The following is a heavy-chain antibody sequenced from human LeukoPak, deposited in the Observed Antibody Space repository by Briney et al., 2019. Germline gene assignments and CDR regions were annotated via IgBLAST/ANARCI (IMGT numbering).Heavy chain of an antibody. V-gene: IGHV1-69*01. CDR3: ARDPDPESYSSGWFGVSGTDV. CDR1: GGTFSSYA. Sequence: ASVKVSCKASGGTFSSYAISWVRQAPGQGLEWMGGIIPIFGTANYAQKFQGRVTITADESTSTACMELSSLRSEDTAVYYCARDPDPESYSSGWFGVSGTDVWGKGTTVTVSS. J-gene: IGHJ6*04. D-gene: IGHD6-19*01. CDR2: IIPIFGTA.